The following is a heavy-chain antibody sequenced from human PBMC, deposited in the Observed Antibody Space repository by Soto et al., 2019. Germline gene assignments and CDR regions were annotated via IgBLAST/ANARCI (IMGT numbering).Heavy chain of an antibody. V-gene: IGHV5-10-1*01. CDR2: IDPSDSYT. CDR3: ARLPEQLIAARLLDNYGMDV. CDR1: GYSFTSYW. J-gene: IGHJ6*02. D-gene: IGHD6-6*01. Sequence: GESLKISCKGSGYSFTSYWISWVRQMPGKGLEWMGRIDPSDSYTNYSPSFQGHVTVSADKSISTAYLQWSSLKASDTAMYYCARLPEQLIAARLLDNYGMDVWGQGTTVTVSS.